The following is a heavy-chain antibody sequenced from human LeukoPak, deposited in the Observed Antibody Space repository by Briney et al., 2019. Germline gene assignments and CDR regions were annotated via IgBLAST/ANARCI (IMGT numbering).Heavy chain of an antibody. J-gene: IGHJ4*02. D-gene: IGHD5-24*01. V-gene: IGHV3-30*18. Sequence: TGGSLRLSCAASGFTSSVYGMHWVRQAPGKGLEWVAVVSYDGSDKYYSDSVEGRFSISRDNSKNTVYLQMSSLRAEDTGVYYCANGVGVATTGTIDYWGQGTLVTVSS. CDR3: ANGVGVATTGTIDY. CDR2: VSYDGSDK. CDR1: GFTSSVYG.